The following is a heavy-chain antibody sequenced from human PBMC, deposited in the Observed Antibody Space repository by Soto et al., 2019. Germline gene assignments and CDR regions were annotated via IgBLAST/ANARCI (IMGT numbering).Heavy chain of an antibody. Sequence: QVQLRESGPGLVKASQTLSLTCTVSGGSISDGDYFWSWLRQYPGKGLEWIGRIYYNGGGTHYNPSFEGRVSMALDVSKNQSSLTVTSVTAADTAVYYCARLEKQDAATHLTWFDPWGQGALVTVSP. CDR1: GGSISDGDYF. CDR2: IYYNGGGT. V-gene: IGHV4-31*03. D-gene: IGHD6-25*01. CDR3: ARLEKQDAATHLTWFDP. J-gene: IGHJ5*02.